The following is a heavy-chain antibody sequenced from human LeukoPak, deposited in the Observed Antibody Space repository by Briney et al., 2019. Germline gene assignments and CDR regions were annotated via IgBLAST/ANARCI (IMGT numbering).Heavy chain of an antibody. J-gene: IGHJ4*02. CDR1: GFPYGSTS. V-gene: IGHV3-74*01. CDR2: IQRDGTSP. CDR3: ARGPQQEGGYYFDY. Sequence: GGSLRLSCTASGFPYGSTSMHWVRQAPGKGLEWVSGIQRDGTSPTYADSVKGRFIISRDNSKNTLYLQMNSLRAEDTAVYYCARGPQQEGGYYFDYWGQGTLVTVSS. D-gene: IGHD1-14*01.